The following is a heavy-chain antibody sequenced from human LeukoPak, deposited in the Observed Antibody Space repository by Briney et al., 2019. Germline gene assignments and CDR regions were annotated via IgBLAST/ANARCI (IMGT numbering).Heavy chain of an antibody. Sequence: SETLSLTCTVPGGSISSYYWSWVPQPPGKGQEWIGYIHYSGSTNYNPSLESRVTISVDTSKNQFSLKLSSVTAADTAVYYCARGAISVRVASGYLDYWGQGTLGTVSS. CDR3: ARGAISVRVASGYLDY. CDR2: IHYSGST. D-gene: IGHD3-16*02. V-gene: IGHV4-59*01. CDR1: GGSISSYY. J-gene: IGHJ4*02.